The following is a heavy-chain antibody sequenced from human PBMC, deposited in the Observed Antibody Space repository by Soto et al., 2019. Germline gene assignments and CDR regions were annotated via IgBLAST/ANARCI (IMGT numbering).Heavy chain of an antibody. CDR1: GYSFTGLD. V-gene: IGHV1-8*01. Sequence: ASVKVSCKASGYSFTGLDINWVRQTTGQGLEWMGWMEPSSGRTGYAQKFQGRVTMTRDTSINTAYMELSSLTSDDTAVYYCARGVTEGVDYWGQGTLVTVSS. CDR2: MEPSSGRT. CDR3: ARGVTEGVDY. J-gene: IGHJ4*02. D-gene: IGHD1-26*01.